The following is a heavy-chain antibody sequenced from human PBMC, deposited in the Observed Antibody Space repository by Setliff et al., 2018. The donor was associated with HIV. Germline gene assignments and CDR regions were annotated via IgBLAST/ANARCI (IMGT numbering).Heavy chain of an antibody. CDR3: ARVRGRYYYHYAMDV. Sequence: SETLSLTCAVYGGSFSGYYWSWIRLPPGKGLEWIGEINDNGSTNYNPSLKSRVTISVDTSKNQFSLKLRSVTAADTAVYYCARVRGRYYYHYAMDVWGQGTTVTSP. V-gene: IGHV4-34*01. CDR1: GGSFSGYY. CDR2: INDNGST. J-gene: IGHJ6*02. D-gene: IGHD3-10*01.